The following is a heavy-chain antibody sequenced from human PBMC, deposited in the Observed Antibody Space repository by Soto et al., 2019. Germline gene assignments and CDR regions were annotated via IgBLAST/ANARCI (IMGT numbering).Heavy chain of an antibody. V-gene: IGHV3-21*06. J-gene: IGHJ4*02. CDR2: ISSTTNYI. Sequence: RLSCAASGFTFTRYSMNWVRQAPGKGLEWVSSISSTTNYIYYGDSMKGRFTISRDNAKNLLYLEMNSLRAEDTAVYYCARESEDLTSNFDYWGQGTLVTVSS. CDR1: GFTFTRYS. CDR3: ARESEDLTSNFDY.